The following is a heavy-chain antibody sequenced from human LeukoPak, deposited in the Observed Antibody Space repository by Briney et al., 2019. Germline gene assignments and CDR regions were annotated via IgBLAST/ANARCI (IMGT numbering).Heavy chain of an antibody. CDR2: ISYDGSNK. J-gene: IGHJ4*02. CDR1: GFTFSSYA. CDR3: ASLLYTPPVGY. D-gene: IGHD3-10*01. Sequence: GGSLRLSCAASGFTFSSYAMHWVRQAPGKGLEWVAVISYDGSNKYYADSVKGRFTISRDNSKNTLYLLMNSLRAEDTAVYYCASLLYTPPVGYWGQGTLVTVSS. V-gene: IGHV3-30*04.